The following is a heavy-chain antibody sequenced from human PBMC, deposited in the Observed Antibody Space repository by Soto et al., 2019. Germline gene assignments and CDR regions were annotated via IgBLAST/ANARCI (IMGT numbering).Heavy chain of an antibody. CDR1: GFTFSDYY. V-gene: IGHV3-11*06. CDR2: ISSSSSYI. CDR3: ATPPTPTYYDFWSGYLDGMDV. D-gene: IGHD3-3*01. Sequence: QVQLVESGGGLVKPGGSLRLSCAASGFTFSDYYMSWIRQAPGKGLEWVSYISSSSSYIYYADSVKGRFTISRDNAKNSLYLQMNSLRAEDTAVYYCATPPTPTYYDFWSGYLDGMDVWGQGTTVTVSS. J-gene: IGHJ6*02.